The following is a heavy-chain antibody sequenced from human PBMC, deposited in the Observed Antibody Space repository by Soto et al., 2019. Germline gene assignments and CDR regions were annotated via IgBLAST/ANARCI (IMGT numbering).Heavy chain of an antibody. Sequence: ASVKDSCKASGYNFMRYGISWVRQAPGQGLEWMAWISAYNGNTNYAQKFQDRVTMTTDTSTSTAYMELSSLRSEDTAVYYCAIEVRRSNQFDHWGQGTMVTVSS. CDR3: AIEVRRSNQFDH. CDR2: ISAYNGNT. V-gene: IGHV1-18*01. J-gene: IGHJ4*02. CDR1: GYNFMRYG. D-gene: IGHD3-10*01.